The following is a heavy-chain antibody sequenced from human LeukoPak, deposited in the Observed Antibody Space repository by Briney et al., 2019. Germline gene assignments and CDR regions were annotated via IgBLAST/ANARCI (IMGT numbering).Heavy chain of an antibody. J-gene: IGHJ4*02. V-gene: IGHV1-69*04. D-gene: IGHD3-10*01. CDR3: ARVLKFSRSGSYYNLAY. CDR2: IIPILGIA. Sequence: ASVKVSCKASGGTFSSYAISWVRQAPGQGLEWMGRIIPILGIANYAQKFQGRVTITADKSTSTAYMELSSLRSEDTAVYYCARVLKFSRSGSYYNLAYWGQGTLVTVSS. CDR1: GGTFSSYA.